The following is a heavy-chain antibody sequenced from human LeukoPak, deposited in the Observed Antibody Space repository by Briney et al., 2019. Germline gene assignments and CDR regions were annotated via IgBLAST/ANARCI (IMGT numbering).Heavy chain of an antibody. D-gene: IGHD1-1*01. V-gene: IGHV3-23*01. Sequence: GRSLRLSCAASGFTFSSYAMSWVRQAPGKGLEWVSSITTSGASTYYADSVKGRFTISSDNSNNSLYLQMTSLRAEDTAVYYCARDYPTSGIVTLFDYWGQGTLVTVSS. CDR2: ITTSGAST. CDR3: ARDYPTSGIVTLFDY. CDR1: GFTFSSYA. J-gene: IGHJ4*02.